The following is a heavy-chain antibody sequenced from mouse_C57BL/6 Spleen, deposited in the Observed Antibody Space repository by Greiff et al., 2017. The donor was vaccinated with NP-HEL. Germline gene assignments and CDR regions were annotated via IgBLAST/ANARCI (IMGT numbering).Heavy chain of an antibody. CDR1: GYSITSGYD. J-gene: IGHJ1*03. CDR3: ARVAQATGWYFDV. V-gene: IGHV3-1*01. Sequence: EVQLQQSGPGMVKPSQSLSLTCTVTGYSITSGYDWHWIRHFPGNKLEWMGYISYRGSTNYNPSLKSRISITHDISKNHFFLKLNSVTTEDTATYYCARVAQATGWYFDVWGTGTTVTVAS. CDR2: ISYRGST. D-gene: IGHD3-2*02.